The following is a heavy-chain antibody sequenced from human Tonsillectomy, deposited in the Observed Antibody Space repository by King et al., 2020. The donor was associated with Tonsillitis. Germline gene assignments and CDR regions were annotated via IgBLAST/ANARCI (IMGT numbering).Heavy chain of an antibody. Sequence: VQLVESGGGLVQPGGSLRLSCAASGFTFSSYAMSWVRQAPGKGLEWVSAISGSGGSTYYADSVKGRFTISRDNSKNTLYLQMNSLRAEDTAVYYGAKGGGNCSSTSCYAEGWFDPWGQGTLVTVSS. CDR1: GFTFSSYA. D-gene: IGHD2-2*01. J-gene: IGHJ5*02. CDR2: ISGSGGST. V-gene: IGHV3-23*04. CDR3: AKGGGNCSSTSCYAEGWFDP.